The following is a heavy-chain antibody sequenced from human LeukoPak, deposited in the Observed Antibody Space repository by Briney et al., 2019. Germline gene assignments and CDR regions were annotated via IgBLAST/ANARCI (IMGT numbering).Heavy chain of an antibody. D-gene: IGHD3-3*01. J-gene: IGHJ5*02. CDR3: ARGLEWLTRRHTWFDP. CDR2: ISVYNGHA. V-gene: IGHV1-18*01. Sequence: GASVKVSCKASGYTFNSHGISWVRQAPGQGLEWMGWISVYNGHANYAQKLQGRVTMTTDTSTSTAYMELRSLRSDDTAVYYCARGLEWLTRRHTWFDPWGQGTLVTVSS. CDR1: GYTFNSHG.